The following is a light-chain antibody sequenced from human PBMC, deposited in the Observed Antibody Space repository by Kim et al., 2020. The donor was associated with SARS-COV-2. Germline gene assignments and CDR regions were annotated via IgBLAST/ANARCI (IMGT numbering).Light chain of an antibody. CDR2: YDS. CDR1: NIGSKS. CDR3: QVWDSSSDHLV. V-gene: IGLV3-21*04. Sequence: SYELTQPPSASVAPGKTARITCGGNNIGSKSVHWYQQKPGQAPVLVIYYDSDRLSGIPERFSGSNSGNTATLTSSRVDFGDEAEYYCQVWDSSSDHLVFGGGSQLTVL. J-gene: IGLJ2*01.